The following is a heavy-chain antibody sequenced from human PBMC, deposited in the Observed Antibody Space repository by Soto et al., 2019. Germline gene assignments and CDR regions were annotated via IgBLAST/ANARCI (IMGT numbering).Heavy chain of an antibody. CDR3: ARATTIAAAGTPVDYYYYYGMDV. J-gene: IGHJ6*02. Sequence: QVQLVQSGAEVKKPGSSVKVSCKASGGTFSSYAISWVRQAPGQGLEWMGGIIPIFGTANYAQKFQGRVTITADESTSTXXMXLXXLRSEDTAVYYCARATTIAAAGTPVDYYYYYGMDVWGQGTTVTVSS. CDR2: IIPIFGTA. V-gene: IGHV1-69*12. CDR1: GGTFSSYA. D-gene: IGHD6-13*01.